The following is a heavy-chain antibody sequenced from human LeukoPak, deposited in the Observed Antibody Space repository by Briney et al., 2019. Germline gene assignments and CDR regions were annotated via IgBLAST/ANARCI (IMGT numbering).Heavy chain of an antibody. CDR2: IIPIFGTA. CDR1: GYTLTELS. D-gene: IGHD4-11*01. CDR3: ARAALVTTFYYYMDV. J-gene: IGHJ6*03. Sequence: SVKVSCKVSGYTLTELSMHWVRQAPGQGLEWMGGIIPIFGTADYAQKFQGRVTITADESTSTAYMELSSLRSEDTAVYYCARAALVTTFYYYMDVWGKGTTVTVSS. V-gene: IGHV1-69*13.